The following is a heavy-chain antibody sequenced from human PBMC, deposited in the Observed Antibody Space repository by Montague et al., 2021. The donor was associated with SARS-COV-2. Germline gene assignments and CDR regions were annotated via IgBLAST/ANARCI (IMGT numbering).Heavy chain of an antibody. J-gene: IGHJ3*02. V-gene: IGHV4-59*01. CDR2: IYDGGAV. Sequence: SETLSLTCTVSGGSITGYYWSWLRRSPGKGLEWIAYIYDGGAVNYNPSLGSRVTISTDTSKNQLSLKVNSVTAADTAVYYCVRDHPYGGPRGAYDIWGQGEVGPVSS. CDR1: GGSITGYY. D-gene: IGHD4-23*01. CDR3: VRDHPYGGPRGAYDI.